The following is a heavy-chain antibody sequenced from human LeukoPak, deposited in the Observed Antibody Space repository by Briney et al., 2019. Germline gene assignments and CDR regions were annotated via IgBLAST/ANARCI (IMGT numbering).Heavy chain of an antibody. V-gene: IGHV1-24*01. J-gene: IGHJ3*02. D-gene: IGHD1-26*01. CDR2: FDPEDGET. CDR1: GYTLTELS. CDR3: ATASRGSYAFDI. Sequence: ASVKVSCKASGYTLTELSMHWVRQAPGKGLEWMGGFDPEDGETIYAQKFQGRVTMTEDTSTDTAYMELSSLRSEDTAVYYCATASRGSYAFDIWGQGTMVTVSS.